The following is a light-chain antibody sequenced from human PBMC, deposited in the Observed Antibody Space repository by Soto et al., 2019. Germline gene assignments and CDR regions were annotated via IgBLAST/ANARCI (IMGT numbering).Light chain of an antibody. CDR1: QDIRNF. V-gene: IGKV1-27*01. CDR3: QKYSSDPV. J-gene: IGKJ3*01. CDR2: AAS. Sequence: DIQMTQSPTSLSASVGDRVTITCRASQDIRNFVAWYQQKPGKAPKLLIYAASTLQSGVPTRFSGSGSGTDFTLIINSLQPEDVATYPCQKYSSDPVFGPGTKVEIK.